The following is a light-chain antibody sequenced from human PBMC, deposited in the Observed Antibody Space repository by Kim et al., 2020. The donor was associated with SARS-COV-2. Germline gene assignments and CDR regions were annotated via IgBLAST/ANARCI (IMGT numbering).Light chain of an antibody. J-gene: IGLJ3*02. Sequence: PGQSLTISCAGTSSDIGGYNYVSWYQHHPGKAPKLIISEVSKRPSGVPDRFSGSKSGNAAFLTVSGLQAEDEADYYCSSYAGGNKVFGGGNQLTVL. CDR3: SSYAGGNKV. V-gene: IGLV2-8*01. CDR1: SSDIGGYNY. CDR2: EVS.